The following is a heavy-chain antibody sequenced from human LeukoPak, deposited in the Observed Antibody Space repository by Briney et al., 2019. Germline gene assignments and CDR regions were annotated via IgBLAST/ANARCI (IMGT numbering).Heavy chain of an antibody. J-gene: IGHJ5*02. CDR3: TRGLTLEKQQLVSPRIWFVP. CDR2: INHSGST. Sequence: SETLSLTSAVYGESFSGYYWSWIRRHPGKGVEWIGEINHSGSTNYNPSLKSRVTIPVHASKTQFPLNLSSVAAAHTTLHYCTRGLTLEKQQLVSPRIWFVPWGQGTLVSVSS. D-gene: IGHD6-13*01. CDR1: GESFSGYY. V-gene: IGHV4-34*01.